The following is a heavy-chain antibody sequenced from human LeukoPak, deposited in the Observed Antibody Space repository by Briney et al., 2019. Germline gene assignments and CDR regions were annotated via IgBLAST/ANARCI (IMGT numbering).Heavy chain of an antibody. D-gene: IGHD2-2*03. J-gene: IGHJ6*03. CDR3: ARASVDIVVVPAAWGMDV. CDR1: GFTFSDYY. V-gene: IGHV3-11*04. Sequence: GSLRLSCAASGFTFSDYYMSWIRQAPGKGLEWVSYISSSGSTIYYADSVKGRFTISRDNAKNSLYLQMNSLRAEDTAVYYCARASVDIVVVPAAWGMDVWGKGTTVTVSS. CDR2: ISSSGSTI.